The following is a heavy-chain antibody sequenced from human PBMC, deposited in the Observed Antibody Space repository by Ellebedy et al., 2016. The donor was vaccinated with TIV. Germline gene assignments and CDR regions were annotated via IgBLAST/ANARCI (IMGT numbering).Heavy chain of an antibody. CDR3: ARGSRPTGSWFDP. CDR2: INHSGST. Sequence: SETLSLTCAVYGGSFSGYYWSWTRQPPGKGLEWIGEINHSGSTSYNPSLKSRVTLSVDTSKNQFSLKVSSVTAADTAVYFCARGSRPTGSWFDPWGQGTLVTVSS. J-gene: IGHJ5*02. V-gene: IGHV4-34*01. D-gene: IGHD2-15*01. CDR1: GGSFSGYY.